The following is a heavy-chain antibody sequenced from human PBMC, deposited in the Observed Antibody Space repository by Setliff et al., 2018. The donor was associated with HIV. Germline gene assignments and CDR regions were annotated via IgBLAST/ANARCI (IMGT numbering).Heavy chain of an antibody. CDR1: DYSITSGYY. CDR2: ICRSGST. J-gene: IGHJ1*01. D-gene: IGHD2-21*02. CDR3: ATQGLTVPIPGGYFQH. Sequence: SETLSLTCGISDYSITSGYYWGWIRQPPGKGLEWIGSICRSGSTSGNPSLKSRVTISFDTSKNQFSLILTSVTAADTAVYYCATQGLTVPIPGGYFQHWGPGILVTVSS. V-gene: IGHV4-38-2*01.